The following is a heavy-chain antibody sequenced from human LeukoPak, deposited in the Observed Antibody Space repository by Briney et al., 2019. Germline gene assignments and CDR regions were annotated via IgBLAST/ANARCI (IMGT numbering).Heavy chain of an antibody. D-gene: IGHD4-11*01. CDR2: ISGSGGST. CDR3: AKDRKYGTVTGYFDY. V-gene: IGHV3-23*01. Sequence: RGSLRLSCAASGFTFSSYAMSWVRQAPGKGLEWVSAISGSGGSTYYADSVKGRFTISRDNSKNTLYLQMNSLRAEDTAVYYCAKDRKYGTVTGYFDYWGQGTLVTVSS. CDR1: GFTFSSYA. J-gene: IGHJ4*02.